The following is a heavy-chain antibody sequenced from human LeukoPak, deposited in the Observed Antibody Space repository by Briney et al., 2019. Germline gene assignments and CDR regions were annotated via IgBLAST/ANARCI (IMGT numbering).Heavy chain of an antibody. V-gene: IGHV3-30-3*01. D-gene: IGHD3-22*01. CDR3: ARGSYYDSSGYTVYFDY. Sequence: GRSLRLSCAASGFTSSSYAMHWVRQAPGKGLEWVAVISYDGSNKYYADSVKGRFTISRDNSKNTLYLQMNSLRAEDTAVYYCARGSYYDSSGYTVYFDYWGQGTLVTVSS. CDR2: ISYDGSNK. J-gene: IGHJ4*02. CDR1: GFTSSSYA.